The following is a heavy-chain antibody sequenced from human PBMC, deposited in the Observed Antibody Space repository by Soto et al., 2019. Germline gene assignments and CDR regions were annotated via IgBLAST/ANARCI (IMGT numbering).Heavy chain of an antibody. CDR2: IYYSGST. CDR3: ARRYGRYFDF. D-gene: IGHD4-17*01. CDR1: GGSISSYY. V-gene: IGHV4-59*08. J-gene: IGHJ4*02. Sequence: QVQLQESGPGLVKPSETLSLTCTVSGGSISSYYWSWIRQPPGKGLEWIGYIYYSGSTDYNPSLQSRVTISVDTSKNQFSLRRSSVTAADTAVYYCARRYGRYFDFWGQGTLVTVSS.